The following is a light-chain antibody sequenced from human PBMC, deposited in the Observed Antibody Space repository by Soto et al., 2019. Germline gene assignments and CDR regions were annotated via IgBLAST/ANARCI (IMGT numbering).Light chain of an antibody. CDR3: SSYTSSSTPYV. CDR1: SSDVGGYNY. Sequence: QSALTQPAYVSGSPGQSITISCTGTSSDVGGYNYVSWYQQHPGKAPKLMIYEVSNRPSGVSNRFSGSKSGNTASLTISGLQAEDEADYYCSSYTSSSTPYVVGTGTQLTVL. J-gene: IGLJ1*01. V-gene: IGLV2-14*01. CDR2: EVS.